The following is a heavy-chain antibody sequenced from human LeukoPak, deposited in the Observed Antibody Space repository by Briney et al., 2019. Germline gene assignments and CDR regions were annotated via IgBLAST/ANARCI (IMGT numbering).Heavy chain of an antibody. CDR2: ISGSGGST. J-gene: IGHJ4*02. Sequence: PEGSLRLSCAASGFTFSSYAMSWVRQAPGKELEWVSAISGSGGSTYYADSVKGRFTISRDNSKNTLYLQMNSLRAEDTAVYYCAKDQRGIQLWSDYWGQGTLVTVSS. CDR1: GFTFSSYA. V-gene: IGHV3-23*01. CDR3: AKDQRGIQLWSDY. D-gene: IGHD5-18*01.